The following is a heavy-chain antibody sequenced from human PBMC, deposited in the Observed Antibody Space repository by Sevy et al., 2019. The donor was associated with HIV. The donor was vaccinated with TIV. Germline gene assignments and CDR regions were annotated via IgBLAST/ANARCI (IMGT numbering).Heavy chain of an antibody. CDR1: GDSLTELS. V-gene: IGHV1-24*01. CDR2: FDPQHGRT. J-gene: IGHJ6*04. D-gene: IGHD3-10*01. CDR3: ATTRTERNWYGELFYYYYAMDV. Sequence: ASVKVSCKVSGDSLTELSMFWVRQAPGKGLEWMGGFDPQHGRTIYAQKFEARVTMTEDKSAETAYMELTSLKFEDTAVYFCATTRTERNWYGELFYYYYAMDVWGKGTWVTVSS.